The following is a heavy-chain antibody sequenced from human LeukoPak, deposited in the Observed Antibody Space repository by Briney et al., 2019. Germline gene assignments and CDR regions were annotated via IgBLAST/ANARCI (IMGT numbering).Heavy chain of an antibody. Sequence: PGGSLRLSCAASGFTFSTYAMSWVRQAPGKGLEWVSAISGSGGDTYYADSVKGRFTISRDNSKNTLYLQMKSLRAEDTAVYYCATYSGYAAYWGQGTLVSVSS. J-gene: IGHJ4*02. CDR2: ISGSGGDT. CDR3: ATYSGYAAY. CDR1: GFTFSTYA. D-gene: IGHD5-12*01. V-gene: IGHV3-23*01.